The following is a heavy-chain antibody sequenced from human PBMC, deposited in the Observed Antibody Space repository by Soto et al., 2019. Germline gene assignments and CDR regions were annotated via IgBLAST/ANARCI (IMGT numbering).Heavy chain of an antibody. D-gene: IGHD3-16*01. CDR1: GFTVSSNY. CDR2: IYSGGST. J-gene: IGHJ4*02. CDR3: ARVLSVADDYVWGSFDY. Sequence: GGSLRLSCAASGFTVSSNYMSWVRQAPGKGLEWVSVIYSGGSTYYADSVKGRFTISRDNSKNTLYLQMNSLRAEDTAVYYCARVLSVADDYVWGSFDYWGQGTLVTVSS. V-gene: IGHV3-53*01.